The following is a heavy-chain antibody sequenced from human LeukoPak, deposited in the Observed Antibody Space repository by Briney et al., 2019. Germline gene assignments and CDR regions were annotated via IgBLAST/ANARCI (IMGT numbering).Heavy chain of an antibody. CDR1: GGSIRSSSYY. V-gene: IGHV4-39*07. CDR3: ARAYDSSGYTFDY. D-gene: IGHD3-22*01. Sequence: SETLSLTCTVSGGSIRSSSYYWGWIRQPPGKGLEWIGSIYYSGSTYYNPSLKSRVTISVDTSKNQFSLKLSSVTAADTAVYYCARAYDSSGYTFDYWGQGTLVTVSS. CDR2: IYYSGST. J-gene: IGHJ4*02.